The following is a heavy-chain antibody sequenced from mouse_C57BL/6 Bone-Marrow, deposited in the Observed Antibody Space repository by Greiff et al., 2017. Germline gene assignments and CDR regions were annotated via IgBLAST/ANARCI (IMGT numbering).Heavy chain of an antibody. V-gene: IGHV1-7*01. J-gene: IGHJ1*03. Sequence: QVHVKQSGAELAQPGASVKLSCKASGYTFTSYWMHWVKQRPGQGLEWIGYINPSSGYTKYNQKFKDKATLTADKSSSTAYMQLSSLTYEDSAVYYCARGYYGNYAYWYFDVWGTGTTVTVSS. CDR3: ARGYYGNYAYWYFDV. CDR2: INPSSGYT. CDR1: GYTFTSYW. D-gene: IGHD2-1*01.